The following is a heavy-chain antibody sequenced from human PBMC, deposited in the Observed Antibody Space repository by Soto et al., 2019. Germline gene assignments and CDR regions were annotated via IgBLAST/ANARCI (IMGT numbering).Heavy chain of an antibody. D-gene: IGHD3-16*01. CDR2: IYYSGST. Sequence: KASETLSLTCTVSGGSISSSSYYWGWIRQPPGKGLEWIGSIYYSGSTYYNPSLKSRVTISVDTSKNQFSLKLSSVTAADTAVYYCASPPRGMGIDYRGQGTLVTVSS. CDR3: ASPPRGMGIDY. V-gene: IGHV4-39*01. CDR1: GGSISSSSYY. J-gene: IGHJ4*02.